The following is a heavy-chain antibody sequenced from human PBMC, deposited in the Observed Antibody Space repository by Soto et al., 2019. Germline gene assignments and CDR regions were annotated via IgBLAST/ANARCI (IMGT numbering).Heavy chain of an antibody. V-gene: IGHV3-23*01. CDR1: GFTFSSYA. Sequence: EVQLLESGGGLVQPGGSLRLSCAASGFTFSSYAMSWVRQAPGKGLEWVSAISGSGGSTYYADSVKGRFTISRDNSKNTLDLQMNSLRAEDTAVYYCAKDTGSSWYYYYYGMDVCGQGTTVTVSS. J-gene: IGHJ6*02. CDR2: ISGSGGST. CDR3: AKDTGSSWYYYYYGMDV. D-gene: IGHD6-13*01.